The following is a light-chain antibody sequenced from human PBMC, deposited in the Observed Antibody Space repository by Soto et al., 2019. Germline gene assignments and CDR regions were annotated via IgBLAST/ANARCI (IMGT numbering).Light chain of an antibody. CDR1: QGIGND. Sequence: IQLTQSPSSLSASVGDRVTISCRASQGIGNDLAWYQQKPGKAPRLLIFAASNLQSGVPSMFSGSGSGTDFTLTISRLQPEDFATYYCQQYNSYSPGTFGQGTKVDI. J-gene: IGKJ1*01. CDR2: AAS. CDR3: QQYNSYSPGT. V-gene: IGKV1-6*01.